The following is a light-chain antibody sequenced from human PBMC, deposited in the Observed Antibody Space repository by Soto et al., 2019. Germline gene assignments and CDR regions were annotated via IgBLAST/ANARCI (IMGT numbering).Light chain of an antibody. V-gene: IGKV1-9*01. CDR1: QGISNY. CDR3: QALNGYLALN. CDR2: DAS. Sequence: DIQLTQSPSFLSASIGDRVTITCRASQGISNYLAWYQQKPGKAPRLLIYDASTLQSGVPSRFSGSRSGTEFTLTISSLQPEDFAPYYCQALNGYLALNFGGGTKVEIK. J-gene: IGKJ4*01.